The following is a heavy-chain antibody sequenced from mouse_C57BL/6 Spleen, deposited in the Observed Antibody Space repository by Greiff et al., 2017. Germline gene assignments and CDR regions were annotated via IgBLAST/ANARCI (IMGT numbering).Heavy chain of an antibody. CDR3: TSYYGSSYEYFDV. V-gene: IGHV1-5*01. Sequence: EVQVVESGTVLARPGASVKMSCKTSGYTFTSYWMHWVKQRPGQGLEWIGAIYPGNSDTSYNQKFKGKAKLTAVTPASTAYMELSSLTNEDSAVYYCTSYYGSSYEYFDVWGTGTTVTVSS. D-gene: IGHD1-1*01. CDR1: GYTFTSYW. J-gene: IGHJ1*03. CDR2: IYPGNSDT.